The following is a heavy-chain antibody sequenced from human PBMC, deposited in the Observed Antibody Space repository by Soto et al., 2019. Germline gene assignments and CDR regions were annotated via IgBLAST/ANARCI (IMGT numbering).Heavy chain of an antibody. Sequence: VNPTETLTLTCTISGFSLSNGRMGVSWIRQSPGKALEWLAHVFSDAERSYSTSMQRRLTISTDTSGTQVVLTMTNMDPVDTGTHYCARMNADNYF. CDR3: ARMNADNYF. CDR1: GFSLSNGRMG. CDR2: VFSDAER. V-gene: IGHV2-26*03. D-gene: IGHD1-1*01. J-gene: IGHJ1*01.